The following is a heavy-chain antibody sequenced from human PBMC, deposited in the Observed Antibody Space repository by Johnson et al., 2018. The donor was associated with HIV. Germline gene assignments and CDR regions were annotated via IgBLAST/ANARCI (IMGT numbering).Heavy chain of an antibody. CDR3: ATSTASDAFDI. CDR1: GFTFSDYY. D-gene: IGHD1-1*01. J-gene: IGHJ3*02. Sequence: QVQLVESGGGLVQPGGSLRLSCAASGFTFSDYYMSWIRQAPGKGLEWVAVIWYDGSNKYYADSVKGRFTISRDNSKNTLYLQMISLRGEDTAVCYCATSTASDAFDIWGQGTMVTVSS. CDR2: IWYDGSNK. V-gene: IGHV3-33*08.